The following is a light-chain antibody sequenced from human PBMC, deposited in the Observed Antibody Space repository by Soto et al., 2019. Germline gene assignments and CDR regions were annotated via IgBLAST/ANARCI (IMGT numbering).Light chain of an antibody. Sequence: LAQSPSTLSLSPGERATLSCGASQSITDCLAWYQQKPGQAPRLLINSASSRASGIPARFSGSGSGTEFTLTISSLQPDDFAVYYCQQYDSYSGTFGQGTKVAIK. V-gene: IGKV3-20*01. J-gene: IGKJ1*01. CDR3: QQYDSYSGT. CDR2: SAS. CDR1: QSITDC.